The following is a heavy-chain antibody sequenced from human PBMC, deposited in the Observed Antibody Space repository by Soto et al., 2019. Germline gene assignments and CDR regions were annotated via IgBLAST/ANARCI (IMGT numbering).Heavy chain of an antibody. Sequence: SETLSLTCTVSGGSISSSSYYWGWIRQPPGKGLEWIGSIYYSGSTYYNPSLKSRVTISVDTSKNQFSLKLSSVTAADTAVYYCARLVVVAATPADYWGQGTLVTVSS. CDR3: ARLVVVAATPADY. J-gene: IGHJ4*02. V-gene: IGHV4-39*01. CDR1: GGSISSSSYY. D-gene: IGHD2-15*01. CDR2: IYYSGST.